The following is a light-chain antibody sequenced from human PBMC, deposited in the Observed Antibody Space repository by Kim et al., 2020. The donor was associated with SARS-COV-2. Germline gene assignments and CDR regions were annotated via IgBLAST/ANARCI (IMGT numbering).Light chain of an antibody. V-gene: IGKV3-15*01. CDR3: QQYNNWPRT. CDR2: GAS. Sequence: VSPGERVTLSCRASQTIGIALAWYQQIPGQAPRLLISGASNRPTNIPARFSGSGSGTEFTLTISSLQSEDFAIYYCQQYNNWPRTFGPGTKVDIK. CDR1: QTIGIA. J-gene: IGKJ3*01.